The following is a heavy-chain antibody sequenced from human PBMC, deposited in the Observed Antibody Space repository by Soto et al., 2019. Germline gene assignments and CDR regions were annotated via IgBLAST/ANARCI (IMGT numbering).Heavy chain of an antibody. CDR1: GFTFSSYA. Sequence: QVQLVESGGGVVQPGRSLRLSCAASGFTFSSYAMHWVRQAPGKGMEWVAVISYDGSNKYYADSVKGRFTVSRDNSKNTLYLQMKSLRVEDTAVYYCAGYSASIVVVIGLDYWGQGTLVTVSS. CDR2: ISYDGSNK. CDR3: AGYSASIVVVIGLDY. V-gene: IGHV3-30-3*01. D-gene: IGHD3-22*01. J-gene: IGHJ4*02.